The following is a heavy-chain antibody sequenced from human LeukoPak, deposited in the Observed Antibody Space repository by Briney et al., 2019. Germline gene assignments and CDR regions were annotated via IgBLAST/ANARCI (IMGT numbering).Heavy chain of an antibody. J-gene: IGHJ4*02. CDR2: ISGTYSYI. CDR1: GFTFSNYY. Sequence: GGSLRLSCAVSGFTFSNYYMNWVRQAPGKGLAWLSSISGTYSYISQDDSVRGRFTIARDNVRNSLYLQMNSLRAEDTAIYYCARAMRRGNYLDYWGQGTLVTVSS. CDR3: ARAMRRGNYLDY. D-gene: IGHD2/OR15-2a*01. V-gene: IGHV3-21*01.